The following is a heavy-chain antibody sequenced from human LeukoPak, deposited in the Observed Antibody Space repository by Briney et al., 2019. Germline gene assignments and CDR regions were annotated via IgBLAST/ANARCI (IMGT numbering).Heavy chain of an antibody. V-gene: IGHV3-33*06. D-gene: IGHD4-11*01. Sequence: GGSLRLSCAASGFTSSHYGRHWVRQVPGKGLEWVAVIWSDGTEKYYGDAVKGRFTISRDNSMKTLYLQMNSLRGDDTAVYYCAKDGQRGFDYSNSLESWGQGTLVTVSS. CDR1: GFTSSHYG. J-gene: IGHJ5*01. CDR2: IWSDGTEK. CDR3: AKDGQRGFDYSNSLES.